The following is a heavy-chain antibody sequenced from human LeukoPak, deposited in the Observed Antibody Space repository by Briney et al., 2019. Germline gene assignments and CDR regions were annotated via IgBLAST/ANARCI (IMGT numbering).Heavy chain of an antibody. V-gene: IGHV1-18*01. CDR2: ISAYNGNT. J-gene: IGHJ6*02. Sequence: GASVKVCCKASGYTFTSYGISWVRQAPGQGLEWMGWISAYNGNTNYAQKLQGRVTMTTDTSTSTAYMELRSLRSDDTAVYYCARDTIFGVVIQYYYYYYGMDVWGQGTTVTVSS. CDR3: ARDTIFGVVIQYYYYYYGMDV. CDR1: GYTFTSYG. D-gene: IGHD3-3*01.